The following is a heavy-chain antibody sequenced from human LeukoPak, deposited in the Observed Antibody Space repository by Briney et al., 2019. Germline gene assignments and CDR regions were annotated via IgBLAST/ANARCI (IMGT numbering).Heavy chain of an antibody. CDR1: GFTFSSYE. CDR3: TRGSPHGFDY. V-gene: IGHV3-48*03. Sequence: GGSLRLSCAASGFTFSSYEMHWVRQAPGKGLEWVSYISSGSTIYYADSVKGRFTISRDNAKDSLYLQMNNLRVEDTALYYCTRGSPHGFDYWAREPWSPSPQ. CDR2: ISSGSTI. J-gene: IGHJ4*02.